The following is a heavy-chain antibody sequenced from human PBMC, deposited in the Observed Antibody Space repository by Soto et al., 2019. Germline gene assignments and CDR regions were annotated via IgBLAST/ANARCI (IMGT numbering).Heavy chain of an antibody. Sequence: EVQLLESGGGLVQPGGSLRLSCAASGFTFSSYAMSWVRQAPGKGLEWVSAISGSGGSTYYADSVKGRFTISRDNSKNTLYLQMNSLRAEDTAVYYCAIDCSSTSCYLAGVDYWGQGTLVTVSS. D-gene: IGHD2-2*01. J-gene: IGHJ4*02. CDR1: GFTFSSYA. CDR3: AIDCSSTSCYLAGVDY. CDR2: ISGSGGST. V-gene: IGHV3-23*01.